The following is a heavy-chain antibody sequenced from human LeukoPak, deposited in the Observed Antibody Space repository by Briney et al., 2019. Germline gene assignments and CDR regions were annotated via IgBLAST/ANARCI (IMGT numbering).Heavy chain of an antibody. Sequence: ASVKVSCKASGYTFTGYHMHWVRQAPGQGLEWMGRINPNSGDTDYAQKFQGRVTMTRDTSISTAYMELSRLRSDDTAVYYCARDYCSSTSCPFDHWGQGTLVTVSS. CDR1: GYTFTGYH. CDR3: ARDYCSSTSCPFDH. J-gene: IGHJ4*02. V-gene: IGHV1-2*06. D-gene: IGHD2-2*01. CDR2: INPNSGDT.